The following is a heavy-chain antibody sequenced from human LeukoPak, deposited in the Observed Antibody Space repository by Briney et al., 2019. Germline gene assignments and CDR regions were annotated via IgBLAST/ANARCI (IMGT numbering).Heavy chain of an antibody. CDR1: GFTFSSYA. J-gene: IGHJ4*02. CDR2: ISGSGGST. CDR3: AKGSRVEPVAYCDY. Sequence: PGGSLRLSCAASGFTFSSYAMSWVRQAPGKGVEWVSAISGSGGSTYYADSVKGRFTISRDNSKNTLYLQMNSLRAEDTAVYYCAKGSRVEPVAYCDYWGQGTLVTVSS. D-gene: IGHD2-2*01. V-gene: IGHV3-23*01.